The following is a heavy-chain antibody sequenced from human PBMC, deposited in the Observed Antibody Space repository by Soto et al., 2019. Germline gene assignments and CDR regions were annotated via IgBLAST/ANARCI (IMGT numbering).Heavy chain of an antibody. CDR2: ISGGGSTT. J-gene: IGHJ4*02. CDR3: ARDYSYGYFDY. Sequence: PGGSLRLSCAASGFTFTTYTMSWVRQAPGKGLVWVSRISGGGSTTTYADSVKGRFTISRDNAKDTLSLQMNSLRADDTAVYYCARDYSYGYFDYWGQGTLVTVSS. D-gene: IGHD5-18*01. V-gene: IGHV3-74*01. CDR1: GFTFTTYT.